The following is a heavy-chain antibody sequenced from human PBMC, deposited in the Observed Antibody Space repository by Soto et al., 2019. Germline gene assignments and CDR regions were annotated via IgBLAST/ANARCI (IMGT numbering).Heavy chain of an antibody. CDR2: IIPIFGTA. Sequence: SVKVSCKASGGTFSSYAISWVRQAPGQGLEWMGGIIPIFGTANYAQKFQGRVTITADESTSTAYMELSSLRSEDTAVYYCARGGIGYCSGGSCYYFDYWGQGTLVTVSS. D-gene: IGHD2-15*01. V-gene: IGHV1-69*13. CDR3: ARGGIGYCSGGSCYYFDY. CDR1: GGTFSSYA. J-gene: IGHJ4*02.